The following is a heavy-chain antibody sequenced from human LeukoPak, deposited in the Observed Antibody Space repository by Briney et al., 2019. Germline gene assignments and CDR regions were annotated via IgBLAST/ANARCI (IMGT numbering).Heavy chain of an antibody. J-gene: IGHJ6*04. CDR3: ARECCGGQQWLAPAFDYYYYGMDV. V-gene: IGHV1-18*04. CDR1: GYTFTSYG. D-gene: IGHD6-19*01. CDR2: ISAYNGNT. Sequence: ASVKVSCKASGYTFTSYGISWVRQAPGQGLEWMGWISAYNGNTNYAQKLQGRVTVTTDTSTSTAYMELRSLRSDDTAVYYCARECCGGQQWLAPAFDYYYYGMDVWGKGTTVTVS.